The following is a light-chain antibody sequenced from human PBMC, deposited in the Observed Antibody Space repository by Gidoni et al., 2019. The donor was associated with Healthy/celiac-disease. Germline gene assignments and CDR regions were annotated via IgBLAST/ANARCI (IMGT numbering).Light chain of an antibody. CDR2: WAS. Sequence: DIVMPQSPDSMAVSLGERATINCKSSQSVLYSSNNKNYLAWYQQKPGQPPKLRIYWASTRESGVPDRFSGSGSGTDFTLTISSLQAEDVAVYYCQQYYSTSWTFGQGTKVEIK. V-gene: IGKV4-1*01. CDR1: QSVLYSSNNKNY. J-gene: IGKJ1*01. CDR3: QQYYSTSWT.